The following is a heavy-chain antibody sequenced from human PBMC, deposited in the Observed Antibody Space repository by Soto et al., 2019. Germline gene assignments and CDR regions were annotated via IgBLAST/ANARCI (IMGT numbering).Heavy chain of an antibody. CDR1: GGSISSCSYY. Sequence: PSETLSLTCTVSGGSISSCSYYWCWIRQPPGKGLEWIGSIYYSGSTYYNPSLKSRVTISVDTSKNQFSLKLSSVTAADTAVYYCATRNRVVVRFDPWGQGTLVTVSS. V-gene: IGHV4-39*07. CDR2: IYYSGST. J-gene: IGHJ5*02. D-gene: IGHD2-2*01. CDR3: ATRNRVVVRFDP.